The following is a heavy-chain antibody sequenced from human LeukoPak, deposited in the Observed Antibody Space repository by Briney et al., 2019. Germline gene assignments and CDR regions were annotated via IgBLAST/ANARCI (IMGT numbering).Heavy chain of an antibody. V-gene: IGHV3-74*01. Sequence: PGGSLRLSCAASGFTFSSYWMHWVRQAPGKGLVWVSRIDSDGSTTRYADSVKGRFTISRDNAKNTLYLQMNSLRADDTAIYYCARDLTGPNDYWGQGTLVTVSS. CDR2: IDSDGSTT. CDR1: GFTFSSYW. J-gene: IGHJ4*02. D-gene: IGHD7-27*01. CDR3: ARDLTGPNDY.